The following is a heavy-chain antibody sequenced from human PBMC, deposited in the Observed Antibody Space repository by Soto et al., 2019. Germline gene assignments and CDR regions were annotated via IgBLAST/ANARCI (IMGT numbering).Heavy chain of an antibody. V-gene: IGHV3-30*18. CDR2: IPYDGSNN. J-gene: IGHJ4*02. D-gene: IGHD3-22*01. CDR3: AKNSDRSGLDY. CDR1: GFTFSNYD. Sequence: QVQLVESGGGVVQRGRSLRLSCAAAGFTFSNYDMHWVRQAPGKGLEWVAVIPYDGSNNYYADSVKGRFTIARDNSRSTLFLQMHSLRTDDTAVYYCAKNSDRSGLDYWGQGSLVTVSS.